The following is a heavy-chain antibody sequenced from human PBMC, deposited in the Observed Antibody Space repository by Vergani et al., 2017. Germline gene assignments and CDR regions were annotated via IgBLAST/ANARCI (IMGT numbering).Heavy chain of an antibody. CDR2: IYYSGST. Sequence: QLQLQESGPGLVKPSETLSLTCTVSGGPISSSSYYWGWIRQPPGKGLEWIGSIYYSGSTYYNPSLKSRVTIFVDTSKNQFSLKLSSVTAADTAVYYCARRGLHYSSSSERYFDLWGRGTLVTVSS. V-gene: IGHV4-39*01. CDR1: GGPISSSSYY. CDR3: ARRGLHYSSSSERYFDL. D-gene: IGHD6-6*01. J-gene: IGHJ2*01.